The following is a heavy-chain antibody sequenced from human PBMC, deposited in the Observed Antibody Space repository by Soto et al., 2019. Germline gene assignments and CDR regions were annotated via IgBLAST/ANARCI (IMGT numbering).Heavy chain of an antibody. CDR1: GYTFTSYG. Sequence: QVQLVQSGAEVKKPGASVKVSCKASGYTFTSYGISWVRQAPGQGLEWMGWISAYNGNTNYAQKLQGRVNMTTGTYTSPAYIELRSLRSDDTAVYYCARDYGDYVWVYWGQGTLVTVSS. V-gene: IGHV1-18*04. D-gene: IGHD4-17*01. CDR2: ISAYNGNT. CDR3: ARDYGDYVWVY. J-gene: IGHJ4*02.